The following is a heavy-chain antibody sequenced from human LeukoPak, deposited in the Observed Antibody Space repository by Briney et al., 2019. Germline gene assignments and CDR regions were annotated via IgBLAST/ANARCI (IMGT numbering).Heavy chain of an antibody. J-gene: IGHJ4*02. CDR2: IYYSGST. CDR3: ARPLWFGELGSFGY. Sequence: PSETLSLTCTVSGGSISSYYWSWIRQPPGKGLEWIGYIYYSGSTNYNPSLKSRVTISVDTSKNQFSLKLSSVTAADTAVYYCARPLWFGELGSFGYWGQGTLVTASS. V-gene: IGHV4-59*08. D-gene: IGHD3-10*01. CDR1: GGSISSYY.